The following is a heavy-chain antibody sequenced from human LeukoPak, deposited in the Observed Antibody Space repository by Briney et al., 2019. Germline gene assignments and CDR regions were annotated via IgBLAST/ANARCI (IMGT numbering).Heavy chain of an antibody. V-gene: IGHV3-23*01. CDR3: AKDRRYCSSTSCFKYSDY. CDR2: ISGSGGST. Sequence: GGSLRLSCAASGFTFSSYAMSWVRQAPGKGLEWVSAISGSGGSTYYADSVKGRFTISRDNSKNTLYLQMNSLRAEDTAVYYCAKDRRYCSSTSCFKYSDYWGQGTLVTVSS. CDR1: GFTFSSYA. D-gene: IGHD2-2*01. J-gene: IGHJ4*02.